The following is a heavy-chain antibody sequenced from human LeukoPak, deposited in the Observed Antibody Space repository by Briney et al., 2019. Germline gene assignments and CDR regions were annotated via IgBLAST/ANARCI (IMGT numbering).Heavy chain of an antibody. J-gene: IGHJ3*02. Sequence: GGSLRLSCAASRFIFSNHWMTWVRQAPGRGLEWVSYSSISTTTIYYADSVKGRFTISRDNAKNSLYLQMNSLRAEDTAVYYCARPLASCGGDCYDAFDIWGQGTMVTVSS. CDR3: ARPLASCGGDCYDAFDI. CDR2: SSISTTTI. D-gene: IGHD2-21*02. V-gene: IGHV3-48*04. CDR1: RFIFSNHW.